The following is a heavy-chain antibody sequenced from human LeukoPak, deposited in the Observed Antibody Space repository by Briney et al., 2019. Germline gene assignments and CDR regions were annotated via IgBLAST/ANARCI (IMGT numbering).Heavy chain of an antibody. J-gene: IGHJ4*02. V-gene: IGHV3-23*01. CDR2: ISGSGGST. D-gene: IGHD6-19*01. CDR3: AKAVGGSTSGWYGSYLDY. CDR1: GFTFSSYA. Sequence: GGSLRLSCAVSGFTFSSYAMSWVRQAPGKGLEWVSVISGSGGSTYYADSVKGRFTISRDNSKNTLYLQMNSLRAEDTAVYYCAKAVGGSTSGWYGSYLDYWGQGTLVTVSS.